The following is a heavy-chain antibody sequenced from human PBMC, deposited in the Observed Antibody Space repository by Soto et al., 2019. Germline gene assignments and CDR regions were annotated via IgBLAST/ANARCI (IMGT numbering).Heavy chain of an antibody. CDR3: ARSFYDLSTATGGHWFDP. Sequence: QVQLQESGPGLVKHSQTLSLTCTVSGGSINTAGYYWNWVRHSPGKGLEWIGYIFYSGTTYYNPSLESRLTMSLDKSKNHFSLTLSSVTAADTAYYYCARSFYDLSTATGGHWFDPWGHGTLVTVSS. J-gene: IGHJ5*02. CDR1: GGSINTAGYY. V-gene: IGHV4-31*03. D-gene: IGHD3-9*01. CDR2: IFYSGTT.